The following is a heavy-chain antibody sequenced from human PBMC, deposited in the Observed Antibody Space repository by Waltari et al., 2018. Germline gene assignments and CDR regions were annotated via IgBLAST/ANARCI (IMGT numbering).Heavy chain of an antibody. D-gene: IGHD3-3*01. J-gene: IGHJ2*01. CDR3: ASIGHDSGYFDL. Sequence: QVQLVQSGAEVKKPGSSVKVSCKASGGTFSSYAISWVRHAPGQGLDWMGGIIPIFGTANYEQKFQGRVTITADKSTSTADMELSSLRSEDTAVYYCASIGHDSGYFDLWGRGTLVTVSS. CDR2: IIPIFGTA. V-gene: IGHV1-69*13. CDR1: GGTFSSYA.